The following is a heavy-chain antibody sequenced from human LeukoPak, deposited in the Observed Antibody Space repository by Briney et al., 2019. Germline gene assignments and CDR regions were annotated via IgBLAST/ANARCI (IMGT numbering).Heavy chain of an antibody. V-gene: IGHV4-31*03. CDR1: GGSFSSGCYY. J-gene: IGHJ4*02. CDR2: IYQSGST. CDR3: ARGFRGTADY. Sequence: SETLSLTCTVSGGSFSSGCYYWIWIRQHPGKGLEWIGYIYQSGSTYYNPSLKSRVTISVDTSKNQFSLKLSSVTAADTAVYYCARGFRGTADYWGQGTLVTVSS. D-gene: IGHD1-1*01.